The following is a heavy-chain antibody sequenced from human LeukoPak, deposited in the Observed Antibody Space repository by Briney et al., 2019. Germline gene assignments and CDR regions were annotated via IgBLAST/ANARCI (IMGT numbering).Heavy chain of an antibody. CDR2: IRHDGSNK. CDR3: ASGGGSYDDRNYFDY. CDR1: GFIFSSYG. V-gene: IGHV3-30*02. Sequence: GGSLRLSCAASGFIFSSYGIHWVRQAPGKGLEWVAFIRHDGSNKYYANSVKGLFTISRDNSKNTLYLQMNSLRAEDTAKYYCASGGGSYDDRNYFDYWGQGTLVTVSS. D-gene: IGHD1-26*01. J-gene: IGHJ4*02.